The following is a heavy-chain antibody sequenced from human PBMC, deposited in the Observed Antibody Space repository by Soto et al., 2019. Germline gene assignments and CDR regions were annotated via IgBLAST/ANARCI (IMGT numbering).Heavy chain of an antibody. CDR2: IYRTGST. CDR1: GGSFTSNNW. V-gene: IGHV4-4*02. Sequence: SETLSLTCAVSGGSFTSNNWWTWVRQPPGQGLEWIGEIYRTGSTNYNPSLKSRVTISLDKSENQFSLKVTSLAAADTAVYYCASRDPGTSVDYWGQGTLVTVSS. J-gene: IGHJ4*02. CDR3: ASRDPGTSVDY. D-gene: IGHD1-7*01.